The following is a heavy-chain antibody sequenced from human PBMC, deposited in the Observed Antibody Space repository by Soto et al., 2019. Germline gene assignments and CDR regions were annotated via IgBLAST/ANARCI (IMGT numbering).Heavy chain of an antibody. J-gene: IGHJ6*02. D-gene: IGHD3-10*01. V-gene: IGHV4-30-4*08. CDR3: ASLLVIRGSDYYYGMDV. Sequence: PSETLSLTCTVSGGSISSGGYYWSWIRLHPGKGLEWIGYIYYGGSTYYNPSLKSRVTISVDTSKNQFSLKLSSVTAADTAVYSCASLLVIRGSDYYYGMDVWGQGTTVTVSS. CDR2: IYYGGST. CDR1: GGSISSGGYY.